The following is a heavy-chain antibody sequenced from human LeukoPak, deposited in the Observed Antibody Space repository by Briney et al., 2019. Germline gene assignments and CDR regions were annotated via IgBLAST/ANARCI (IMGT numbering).Heavy chain of an antibody. CDR2: MKQDGSEK. J-gene: IGHJ3*02. CDR1: GFTFSSYW. V-gene: IGHV3-7*01. D-gene: IGHD3-22*01. CDR3: ARVVGTSSARRAFGI. Sequence: GGSLRLSCAASGFTFSSYWMSWVRQAPGKGLEWVANMKQDGSEKYYVDSVKGRFTISRDNAKNSLYLQMNSLRAEDTAVYYCARVVGTSSARRAFGIWGQGTMVTVSS.